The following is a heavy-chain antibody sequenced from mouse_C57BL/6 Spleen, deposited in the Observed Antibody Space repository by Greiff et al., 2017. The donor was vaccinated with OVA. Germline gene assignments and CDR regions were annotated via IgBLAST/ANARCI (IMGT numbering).Heavy chain of an antibody. V-gene: IGHV1-76*01. Sequence: QVQLQQSGAELVRPGASVKLSCKASGYTFTDYYINWVKQRPGQGLEWIARIYPGSGNTYYNEKFKGKATLTAEKSSSTAYMQLSSLTSEDSAVYFCAREVTTKELGRSWFAYWGQGTLVTVSA. CDR3: AREVTTKELGRSWFAY. D-gene: IGHD2-2*01. CDR2: IYPGSGNT. J-gene: IGHJ3*01. CDR1: GYTFTDYY.